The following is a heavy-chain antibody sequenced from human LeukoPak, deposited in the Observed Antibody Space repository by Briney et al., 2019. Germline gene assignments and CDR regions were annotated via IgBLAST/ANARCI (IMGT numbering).Heavy chain of an antibody. V-gene: IGHV1-2*02. CDR2: INPNSGGT. Sequence: EASVKVSCTASGYTFTGYYMHWVRQAPGQGLEWMGWINPNSGGTNYAQKFQGRVTMTRDTSISTAYMELSRLRSEDTAVYYCARDGKGSPAYDYWGQGTLVTVSS. D-gene: IGHD1-26*01. CDR3: ARDGKGSPAYDY. J-gene: IGHJ4*02. CDR1: GYTFTGYY.